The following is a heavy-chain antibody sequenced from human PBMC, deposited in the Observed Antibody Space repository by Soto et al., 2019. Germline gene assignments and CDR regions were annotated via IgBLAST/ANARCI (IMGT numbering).Heavy chain of an antibody. CDR3: ARGALYCSGGSCPHDAFDI. CDR1: GYTFTSYY. Sequence: GASVKVSCKASGYTFTSYYMHWVRKAPGQGLEGRGISNPSGGSTSYAQKFQGRVTMTRDTSTSTVYMELSSLRSEDTAVYYCARGALYCSGGSCPHDAFDIWGQGTMVTVSS. D-gene: IGHD2-15*01. V-gene: IGHV1-46*03. J-gene: IGHJ3*02. CDR2: SNPSGGST.